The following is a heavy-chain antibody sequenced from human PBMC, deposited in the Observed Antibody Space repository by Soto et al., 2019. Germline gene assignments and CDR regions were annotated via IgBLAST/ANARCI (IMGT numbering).Heavy chain of an antibody. D-gene: IGHD1-26*01. Sequence: PVGSLRLSCAASGFTFSSYAMSWVRQAPGKGLEWVSAISGSGGSTYYADSVKGRFTISRDNSKNTLYLQMNSLRAEDTAVYYCAKRDGSYNAFDIWGQGTMVTVSS. CDR1: GFTFSSYA. CDR2: ISGSGGST. V-gene: IGHV3-23*01. CDR3: AKRDGSYNAFDI. J-gene: IGHJ3*02.